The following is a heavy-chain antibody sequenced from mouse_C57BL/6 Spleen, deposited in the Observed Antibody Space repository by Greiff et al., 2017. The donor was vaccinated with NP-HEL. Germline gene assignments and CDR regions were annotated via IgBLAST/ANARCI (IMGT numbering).Heavy chain of an antibody. Sequence: QVQLKESGPELVKPGASVKISCKASGYAFSSSWMNWVKQRPGKGLEWIGRIYPGDGDTNYNGKFTGKATLTADKSSSTAYMQLSSLTSEDSAVYFCAREVTTDYWGQGTTLTVPS. CDR1: GYAFSSSW. V-gene: IGHV1-82*01. J-gene: IGHJ2*01. CDR3: AREVTTDY. D-gene: IGHD2-2*01. CDR2: IYPGDGDT.